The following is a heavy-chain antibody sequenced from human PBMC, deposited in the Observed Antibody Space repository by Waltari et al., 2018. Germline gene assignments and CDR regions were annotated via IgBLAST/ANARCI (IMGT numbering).Heavy chain of an antibody. CDR1: GYTFTGYY. CDR3: ARVGKQLTRGDYYYMDV. D-gene: IGHD6-6*01. V-gene: IGHV1-2*06. J-gene: IGHJ6*03. CDR2: INPNSGGT. Sequence: QVQLVQSGAEVKKPGASVKVSCKASGYTFTGYYMHWVRQAPGQGLEWMGRINPNSGGTNYAQKFQGRVTMTRDTSISTAYMELSRLRSDDTAVYYCARVGKQLTRGDYYYMDVWGKGTTVTVSS.